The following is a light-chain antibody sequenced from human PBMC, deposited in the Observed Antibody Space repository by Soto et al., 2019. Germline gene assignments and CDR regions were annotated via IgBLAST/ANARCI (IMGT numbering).Light chain of an antibody. J-gene: IGKJ1*01. CDR1: QDISSY. CDR2: AAS. V-gene: IGKV1-9*01. Sequence: SQLTQSPSSLSASVGDRVTITCRASQDISSYLACYQQEPGKAPKLLIYAASTLQSGVPSRFSGSGSGTDFTLTISTLQPEDFATYYCQQLHTYPWTFGQGTKVDIK. CDR3: QQLHTYPWT.